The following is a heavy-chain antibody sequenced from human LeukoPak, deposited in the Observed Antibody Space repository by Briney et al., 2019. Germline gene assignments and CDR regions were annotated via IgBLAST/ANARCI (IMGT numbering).Heavy chain of an antibody. V-gene: IGHV4-39*01. CDR2: IYYSGST. J-gene: IGHJ4*02. D-gene: IGHD3-22*01. CDR1: SGSLSSSSYY. CDR3: ARYVSGGFYRNFDY. Sequence: SETLSLTCTVSSGSLSSSSYYWGWIRQPPGTGLEWIGNIYYSGSTYYNPSLKSRVTISVDTSQSQFSLRLSSVTAADTAVYYCARYVSGGFYRNFDYWGQGTLVTVSS.